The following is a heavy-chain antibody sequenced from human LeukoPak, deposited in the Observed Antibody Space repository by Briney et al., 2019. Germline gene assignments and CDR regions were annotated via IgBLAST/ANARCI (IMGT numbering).Heavy chain of an antibody. V-gene: IGHV3-64*01. CDR3: VKGERYSYSPPSDD. CDR1: GFTFSAYG. D-gene: IGHD5-18*01. J-gene: IGHJ4*02. CDR2: INTNGGST. Sequence: GGSLRLSCVASGFTFSAYGMHWVRQAPGKGLEYVSAINTNGGSTYYANSVKGRFTISRDNSRSTLYLQMSSLRPDDTALYYCVKGERYSYSPPSDDWGQGALVSVSS.